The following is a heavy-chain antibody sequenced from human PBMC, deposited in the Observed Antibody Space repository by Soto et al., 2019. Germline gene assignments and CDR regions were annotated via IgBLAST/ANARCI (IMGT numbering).Heavy chain of an antibody. CDR2: IYYSGRT. J-gene: IGHJ5*02. V-gene: IGHV4-39*01. D-gene: IGHD3-16*01. Sequence: PSETLSLTCTVSGRSISSSSYYWGWIRQPPGKGLEWIGSIYYSGRTHYHPPLKSRVTISVDTSKNQLSLKLSSVTAADTAVDYCARGHKGGRRLGNWFDPWGQGTLVTVSS. CDR1: GRSISSSSYY. CDR3: ARGHKGGRRLGNWFDP.